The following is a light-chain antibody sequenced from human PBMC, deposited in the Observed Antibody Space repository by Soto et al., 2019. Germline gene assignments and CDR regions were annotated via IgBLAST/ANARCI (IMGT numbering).Light chain of an antibody. V-gene: IGKV3-11*01. Sequence: EIVLTQSPATRSLSPGERATLSCRASQSVSSYLALYQQKPGQAPRLLIYDASTRDTGIPARFSGSGSGTDFTLTISSLEPEDFAVYYCQQRSNWCLTFGRGTKVDIK. CDR1: QSVSSY. CDR2: DAS. CDR3: QQRSNWCLT. J-gene: IGKJ4*01.